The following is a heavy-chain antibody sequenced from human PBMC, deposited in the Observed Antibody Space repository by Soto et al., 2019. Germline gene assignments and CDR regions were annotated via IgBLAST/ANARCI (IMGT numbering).Heavy chain of an antibody. CDR3: ARRGDYDWYFDL. Sequence: QLQLQESGPGLVKPSETLSLTCTISGGSSSTTNYYWGWIRQPPGKGLEWIGTIYDSGSTYYNPSLKSRVTISVDTSKNQFSLKLSSVTAADTAVYYCARRGDYDWYFDLWGRGTLVTVSS. CDR1: GGSSSTTNYY. D-gene: IGHD4-17*01. J-gene: IGHJ2*01. V-gene: IGHV4-39*01. CDR2: IYDSGST.